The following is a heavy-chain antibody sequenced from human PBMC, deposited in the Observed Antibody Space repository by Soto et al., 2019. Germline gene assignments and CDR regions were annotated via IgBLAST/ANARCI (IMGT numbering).Heavy chain of an antibody. Sequence: QVHLVQSGAEVKNPGASVKVSCKSSGYTFFNYDMIWVRQAPGQGLEWMGWISGYNGNTQYAQKFQGRVTMTRDISTSTAYMELRSLRSDDTALYYCARHHGPTRAENHFDPWGQGTLVTVSS. V-gene: IGHV1-18*01. CDR1: GYTFFNYD. CDR2: ISGYNGNT. D-gene: IGHD4-17*01. CDR3: ARHHGPTRAENHFDP. J-gene: IGHJ5*02.